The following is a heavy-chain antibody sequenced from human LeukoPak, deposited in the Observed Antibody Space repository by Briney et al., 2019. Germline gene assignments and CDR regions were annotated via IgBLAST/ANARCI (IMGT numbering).Heavy chain of an antibody. J-gene: IGHJ3*02. CDR1: GVSISSYY. D-gene: IGHD3-10*01. CDR2: IYYIGST. CDR3: ARTIWFGEAAFDI. V-gene: IGHV4-59*12. Sequence: SETLSLTCTVSGVSISSYYWSWIRQPPGKGLEWIGYIYYIGSTNYNPSLKSRVTISVDTSKNQFSLKLSSVTAADTAVYYCARTIWFGEAAFDIWGQGTMVTVSS.